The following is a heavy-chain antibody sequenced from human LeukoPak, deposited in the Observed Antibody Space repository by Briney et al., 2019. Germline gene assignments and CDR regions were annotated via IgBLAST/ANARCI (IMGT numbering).Heavy chain of an antibody. CDR1: GYTFTVYH. CDR3: ARVGYYGSGAFGY. CDR2: ISPDNGGT. J-gene: IGHJ4*02. D-gene: IGHD3-10*01. V-gene: IGHV1-2*02. Sequence: ASVKVSCKASGYTFTVYHLHWVRQAPGQGLEWMGWISPDNGGTNYAQKFQGRVTMTRDPSSTTAYMEMTRLTSADTAVYYCARVGYYGSGAFGYWGQGAQVTVSS.